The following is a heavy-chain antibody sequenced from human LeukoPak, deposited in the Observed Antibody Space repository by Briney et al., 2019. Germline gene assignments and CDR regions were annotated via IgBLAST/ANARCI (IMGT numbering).Heavy chain of an antibody. D-gene: IGHD3-16*01. V-gene: IGHV4-59*08. CDR2: IYYSGSS. J-gene: IGHJ4*02. Sequence: SETLSLTCTVSGGSISSYYWSWIRQPPGKGLEWIGYIYYSGSSNYNPSLKSRVTISVDTSKNQFSLKLSSVTAADTAVYYCARLGQFGPVIDYWGQGTLVTVSS. CDR1: GGSISSYY. CDR3: ARLGQFGPVIDY.